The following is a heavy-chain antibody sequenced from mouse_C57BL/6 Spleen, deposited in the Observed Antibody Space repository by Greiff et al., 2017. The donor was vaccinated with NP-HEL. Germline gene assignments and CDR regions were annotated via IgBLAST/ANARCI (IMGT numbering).Heavy chain of an antibody. D-gene: IGHD2-5*01. CDR2: ISSGGDYI. CDR1: GFTFSSYA. Sequence: EVKLVESGEGLVKPGGSLKLSCAASGFTFSSYAMSWVRQTPEKRLEWVAYISSGGDYIYYADTVKGRFTISRDNARNTLYLQMSSLKSEDTAMYYCTREGGSYYSNYDYYAMDYWGQGTSVTVSS. J-gene: IGHJ4*01. V-gene: IGHV5-9-1*02. CDR3: TREGGSYYSNYDYYAMDY.